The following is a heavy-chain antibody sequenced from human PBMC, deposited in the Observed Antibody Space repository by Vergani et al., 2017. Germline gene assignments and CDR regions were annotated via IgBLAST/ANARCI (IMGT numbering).Heavy chain of an antibody. CDR2: IYPADFDT. V-gene: IGHV5-51*01. D-gene: IGHD1-1*01. CDR3: ARHTTYTDS. J-gene: IGHJ4*02. Sequence: EVELVQSGPEMRKPGESLKISCRGSEYSFGNYCIGWVRQMPGKGLEWMGIIYPADFDTRYSPSFQGQVTISADKSISTAFLQWDSLKASDTALYYCARHTTYTDSWGQGTLVTVSS. CDR1: EYSFGNYC.